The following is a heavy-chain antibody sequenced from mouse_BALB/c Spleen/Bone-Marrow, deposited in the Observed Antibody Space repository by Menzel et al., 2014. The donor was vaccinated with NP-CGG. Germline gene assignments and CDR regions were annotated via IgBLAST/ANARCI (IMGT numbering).Heavy chain of an antibody. D-gene: IGHD2-1*01. Sequence: QVQLQQSGDELVKPGASVKLSCMASGFTFTSYWIHWVKQRPGQGPEWIGEINPSNGRTNYNEKFKSKATLTEDISSSTAYMQLSSLTSEDSAVYYCARDGNYRYAMDYWGQGTSVTVSS. CDR3: ARDGNYRYAMDY. J-gene: IGHJ4*01. V-gene: IGHV1S81*02. CDR2: INPSNGRT. CDR1: GFTFTSYW.